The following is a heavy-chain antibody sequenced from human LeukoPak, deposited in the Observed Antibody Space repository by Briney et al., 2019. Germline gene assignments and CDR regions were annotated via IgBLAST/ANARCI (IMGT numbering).Heavy chain of an antibody. Sequence: GGSLRLSCTASGFTFSIYPFHWVRQAPGKGLEWVADIGYDGVQQFYTDSVKGRFTISRDDSKSTLYLQMDSLRVEDTAVYHCARDFLRGAPDYFDLWGQGTLVTVSS. V-gene: IGHV3-30*04. CDR1: GFTFSIYP. D-gene: IGHD3-10*01. J-gene: IGHJ4*02. CDR2: IGYDGVQQ. CDR3: ARDFLRGAPDYFDL.